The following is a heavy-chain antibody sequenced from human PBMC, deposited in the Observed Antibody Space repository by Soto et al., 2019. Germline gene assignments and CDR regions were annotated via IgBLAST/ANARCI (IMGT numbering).Heavy chain of an antibody. D-gene: IGHD1-1*01. V-gene: IGHV1-18*01. CDR2: ISAYNGNT. J-gene: IGHJ4*02. CDR1: GYTFTSYG. Sequence: GASVKVSCKASGYTFTSYGISWVRQAPGQGLEWMGWISAYNGNTNYAQKLQGRVTMTTDTSTSTAYMELRSLRSDDTAVYYCARGSYNWNDVGGDFDYWGQGTLVTVSS. CDR3: ARGSYNWNDVGGDFDY.